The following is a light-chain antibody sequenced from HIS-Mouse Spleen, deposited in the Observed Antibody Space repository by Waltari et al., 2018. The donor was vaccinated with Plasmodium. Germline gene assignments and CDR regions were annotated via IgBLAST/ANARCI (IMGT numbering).Light chain of an antibody. CDR1: ALPKQS. Sequence: SYELTQPPSVSVSPGQTARITRSGDALPKQSAYWYQQKSGQAPVLVIYEDSKRPSGIPERFSGSSSGTMATLTISGAQVEDEADYYCYSTDSSGNHRVFGGGTKLTV. J-gene: IGLJ3*02. CDR3: YSTDSSGNHRV. V-gene: IGLV3-10*01. CDR2: EDS.